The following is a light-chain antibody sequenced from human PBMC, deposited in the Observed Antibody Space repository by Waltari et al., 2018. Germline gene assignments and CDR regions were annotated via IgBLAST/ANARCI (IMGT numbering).Light chain of an antibody. J-gene: IGKJ1*01. CDR2: GAS. CDR3: QQYGSSPTT. V-gene: IGKV3-20*01. Sequence: EIVLTQSPDTLSLSPGEGATLSCRASQYVSGRYLSWYQQKPGQSPRLLIYGASSRAAGITDRISGSGSGTDFTLTITRLEPEDFAVYYCQQYGSSPTTFGQGTKVEIK. CDR1: QYVSGRY.